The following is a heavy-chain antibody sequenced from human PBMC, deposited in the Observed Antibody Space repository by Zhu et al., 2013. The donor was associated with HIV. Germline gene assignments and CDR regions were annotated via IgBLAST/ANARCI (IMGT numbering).Heavy chain of an antibody. CDR3: AAIGN. J-gene: IGHJ4*02. Sequence: EVQLVESGGGLVQPGGSLRLSCAASGFTFSNYWMDWVRQAPGKGLEWVANINGEMGTEKYFQDSVKGRFTISRDNAKNSLYLQMDSLRVEDTAVYYCAAIGNWGQGTLVTVSS. V-gene: IGHV3-7*01. CDR2: INGEMGTEK. CDR1: GFTFSNYW. D-gene: IGHD1-1*01.